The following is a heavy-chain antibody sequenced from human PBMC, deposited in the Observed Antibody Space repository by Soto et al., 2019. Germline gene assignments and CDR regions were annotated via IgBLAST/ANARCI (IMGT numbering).Heavy chain of an antibody. V-gene: IGHV3-9*01. Sequence: EVQLVESGGGLVQPGGSLRLSCVASGFSFNDFAMHWVRQAPGKGLEWISGITWNSVSTAYANSVKGRFTVSRDNAKNSLYLQMNSLTTEDTALYFCAKERVGVLDAWGQGTLVTVSS. D-gene: IGHD1-26*01. CDR2: ITWNSVST. CDR3: AKERVGVLDA. J-gene: IGHJ5*02. CDR1: GFSFNDFA.